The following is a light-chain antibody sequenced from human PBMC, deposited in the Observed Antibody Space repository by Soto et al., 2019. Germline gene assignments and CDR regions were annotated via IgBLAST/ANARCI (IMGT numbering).Light chain of an antibody. V-gene: IGKV1-6*01. CDR2: AAS. Sequence: AIQMTQSPSSLSASVGDRVTITCRASQGIRNDLGWYQQKPGKAPKLLIYAASNLQSGVPSRFSGSGSGADFTLTITNLQPEDLATYYCLQDYNYPLTFGQGTKLEIK. J-gene: IGKJ2*01. CDR3: LQDYNYPLT. CDR1: QGIRND.